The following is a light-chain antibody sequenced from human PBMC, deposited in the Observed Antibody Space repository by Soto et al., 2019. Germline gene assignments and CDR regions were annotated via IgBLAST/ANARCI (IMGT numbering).Light chain of an antibody. CDR1: QSISTW. V-gene: IGKV1-5*03. J-gene: IGKJ3*01. Sequence: DIQMTQSPSTLSSYLLDIVTITCRASQSISTWLAWYQQKPGKAPKLLIHKTSILESGVPSRFSGNGSGTEFTLTISSMQPDDVATYYCKQYKTTFGPGTKVDIK. CDR3: KQYKTT. CDR2: KTS.